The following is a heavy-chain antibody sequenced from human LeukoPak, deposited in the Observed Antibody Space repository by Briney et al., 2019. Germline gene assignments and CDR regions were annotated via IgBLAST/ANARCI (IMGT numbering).Heavy chain of an antibody. CDR3: ARGRIAARLYYYYYYKDV. CDR2: IYYSGST. CDR1: GGSISIYY. V-gene: IGHV4-59*01. Sequence: SETLSLTCTVSGGSISIYYWSWIRQPPGKGLEWIGYIYYSGSTNYNPSLKSRVTISVDTSKNQFSLKLSSVTAADTAVYYCARGRIAARLYYYYYYKDVWGKGTTVTVSS. D-gene: IGHD6-6*01. J-gene: IGHJ6*03.